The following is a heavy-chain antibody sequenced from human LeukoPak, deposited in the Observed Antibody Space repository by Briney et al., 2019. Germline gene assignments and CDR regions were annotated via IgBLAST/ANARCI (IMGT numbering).Heavy chain of an antibody. CDR3: TSLSFIPAAGTAAR. CDR1: GFTFRSYW. V-gene: IGHV3-74*01. Sequence: SGGSLRLSCAASGFTFRSYWMHWVRQAPGKGLVWVSRINSDGSTTSYADSVKGRFTISRDNAKNTLYLQMNSLRAEDTAVYYCTSLSFIPAAGTAARWGQGALVTVSS. D-gene: IGHD6-13*01. J-gene: IGHJ4*02. CDR2: INSDGSTT.